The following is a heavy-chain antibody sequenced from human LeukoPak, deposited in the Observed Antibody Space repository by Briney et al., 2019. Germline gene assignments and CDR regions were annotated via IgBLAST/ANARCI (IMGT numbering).Heavy chain of an antibody. CDR3: ARSPPSPLYYYDSSGYYYDPYNWFDP. CDR1: GFTFSSYS. CDR2: ISSSSTYI. V-gene: IGHV3-21*01. Sequence: GGSLRLSCAASGFTFSSYSMNWVRQAPGKGLEWVSSISSSSTYIYYADSVKGRFTISRDNAKNSLFLQMNSLRAEDTAVYYCARSPPSPLYYYDSSGYYYDPYNWFDPWGQGTLVTVSS. D-gene: IGHD3-22*01. J-gene: IGHJ5*02.